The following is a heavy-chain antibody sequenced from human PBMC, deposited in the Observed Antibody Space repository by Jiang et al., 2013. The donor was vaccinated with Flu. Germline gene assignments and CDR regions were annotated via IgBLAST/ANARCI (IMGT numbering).Heavy chain of an antibody. J-gene: IGHJ5*02. CDR2: INHSWKAP. Sequence: TCAVYGGSFSGYYWSWIRQPPGKGLEWIGEINHSWKAPTTTRPSRVRVTISVDTSKNQFSLKLSSVTAADTAVYYCASRRSITIFGVVIGGAFDPWGQGTLVTVSS. CDR1: GGSFSGYY. V-gene: IGHV4-34*01. CDR3: ASRRSITIFGVVIGGAFDP. D-gene: IGHD3-3*01.